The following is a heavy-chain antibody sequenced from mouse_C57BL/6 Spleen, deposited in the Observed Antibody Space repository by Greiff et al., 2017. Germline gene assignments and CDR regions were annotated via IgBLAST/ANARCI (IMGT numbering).Heavy chain of an antibody. CDR1: GYSITSGYY. J-gene: IGHJ3*01. CDR3: ASHPGPYCWFAY. D-gene: IGHD2-10*01. CDR2: ISYDGSN. V-gene: IGHV3-6*01. Sequence: EVKLLESGPGLVKPSQSLSLTCSVTGYSITSGYYWNWIRQFPGNKLEWMGYISYDGSNNYNPPLKNRISITRDTSNNQFFLKLNSVTTEDTATYYWASHPGPYCWFAYWGQGTLVTVSA.